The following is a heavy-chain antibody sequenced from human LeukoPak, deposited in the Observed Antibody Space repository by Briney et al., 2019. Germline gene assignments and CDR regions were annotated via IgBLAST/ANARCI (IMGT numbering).Heavy chain of an antibody. CDR1: GYTFATYG. J-gene: IGHJ4*02. CDR3: ARDQGGGNCDF. CDR2: ISAYNGHR. Sequence: GASVKVSCKASGYTFATYGFSWVRQAPGQGLEWMGWISAYNGHRTYAQNFQGRVSMTTDSSTNTAYMELRSLGPDDTAVYYCARDQGGGNCDFWGQGSLVTVSS. D-gene: IGHD2-21*01. V-gene: IGHV1-18*01.